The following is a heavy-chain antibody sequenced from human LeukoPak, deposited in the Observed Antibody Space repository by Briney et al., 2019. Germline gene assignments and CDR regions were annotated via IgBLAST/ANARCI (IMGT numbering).Heavy chain of an antibody. V-gene: IGHV3-7*01. CDR3: TRRGYGY. CDR2: IKEDGSEI. Sequence: GGSLRLSCAASGFTFSSHWMSWVRQAPGKGLEWVANIKEDGSEIYYVDSVKGRFAISRDNAKNSLYLQMNSLRAEDTAVYYCTRRGYGYWGQGTLVTVSS. CDR1: GFTFSSHW. J-gene: IGHJ4*02. D-gene: IGHD5-18*01.